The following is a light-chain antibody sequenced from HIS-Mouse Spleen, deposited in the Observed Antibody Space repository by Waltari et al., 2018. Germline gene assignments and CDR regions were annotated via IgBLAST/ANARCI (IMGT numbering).Light chain of an antibody. Sequence: QSALTQPASVSGSPGQSITISCTGTSSDVGGYNYVSWYQQHPGKAPKRMIYDVSNRPSGVSNRFSGSKSGNTASLTISGLQAEDEADYYCSSYTSSSTEVFGGGTQLTVL. CDR2: DVS. V-gene: IGLV2-14*03. CDR1: SSDVGGYNY. J-gene: IGLJ2*01. CDR3: SSYTSSSTEV.